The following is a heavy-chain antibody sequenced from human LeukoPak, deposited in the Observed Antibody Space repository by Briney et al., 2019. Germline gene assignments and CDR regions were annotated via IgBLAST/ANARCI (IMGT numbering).Heavy chain of an antibody. D-gene: IGHD3-10*01. Sequence: SETLSLTCTVSGGSISSSSYYWTWIRQPPGKGLEWIGEISHTGVTHYNSSLKSRVTISLDTSKNNFSLKVYSVTAADTAVYFCARGVEFDLWGQGTLVTVSS. J-gene: IGHJ5*02. CDR1: GGSISSSSYY. CDR2: ISHTGVT. CDR3: ARGVEFDL. V-gene: IGHV4-39*02.